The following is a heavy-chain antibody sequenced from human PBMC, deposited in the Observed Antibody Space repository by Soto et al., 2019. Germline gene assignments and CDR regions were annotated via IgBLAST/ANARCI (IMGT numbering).Heavy chain of an antibody. D-gene: IGHD5-18*01. Sequence: QVQLVQSGAELKKPGSSVKVSCEASGGTFNSHTIIAWVRQAPGQGPEWMGRIIPTLDIVDYAQKFQDRVTITADRPTNTAFMELRSLVSDDTAVYYCARDERGYNYVSDYGLDVWGQGTTVTVS. CDR3: ARDERGYNYVSDYGLDV. CDR2: IIPTLDIV. J-gene: IGHJ6*02. V-gene: IGHV1-69*08. CDR1: GGTFNSHT.